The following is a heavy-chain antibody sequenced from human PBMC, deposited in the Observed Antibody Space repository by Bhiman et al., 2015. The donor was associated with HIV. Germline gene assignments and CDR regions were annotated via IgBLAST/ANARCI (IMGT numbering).Heavy chain of an antibody. V-gene: IGHV3-21*01. J-gene: IGHJ4*02. CDR3: AREFTRYSSSNFDY. Sequence: EVQLVESGGGLVKPGGSLRLSCAASGFTFSIYSMNWVRQAPGKGLEWVSSISSSSSYIYYADSVKGRFTISRDNAKNSLYLQVNSLRAEDTAVYYCAREFTRYSSSNFDYWGQGTLVTVSS. CDR2: ISSSSSYI. D-gene: IGHD6-13*01. CDR1: GFTFSIYS.